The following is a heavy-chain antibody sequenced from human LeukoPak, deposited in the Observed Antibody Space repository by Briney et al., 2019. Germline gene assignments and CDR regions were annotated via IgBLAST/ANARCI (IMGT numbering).Heavy chain of an antibody. D-gene: IGHD6-25*01. V-gene: IGHV3-30-3*01. CDR2: ISYDGSNK. J-gene: IGHJ4*02. Sequence: PGGSLRLSCAASGFTFSSYAMHWVRQAPGKGLEWVAVISYDGSNKYYADSVKVRFTIARDNSKNTLYLQMNSLRAEDTAVYYCARDPGIATESYFDYWGQGTLVTVSS. CDR3: ARDPGIATESYFDY. CDR1: GFTFSSYA.